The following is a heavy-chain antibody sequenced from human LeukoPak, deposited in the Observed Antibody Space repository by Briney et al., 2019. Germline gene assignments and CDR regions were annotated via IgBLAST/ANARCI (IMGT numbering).Heavy chain of an antibody. D-gene: IGHD4-17*01. CDR1: GFTFSSYA. CDR2: ISGSGGST. J-gene: IGHJ4*02. CDR3: ASGGYGDYGGFDY. V-gene: IGHV3-23*01. Sequence: PGGSLRLSCAASGFTFSSYAMSWVRQAPGKGLEWVSAISGSGGSTYYADSVKGRFTISRDNAKNSLYLQMNSLRAEDTAVYYCASGGYGDYGGFDYWGQGTLVTVSS.